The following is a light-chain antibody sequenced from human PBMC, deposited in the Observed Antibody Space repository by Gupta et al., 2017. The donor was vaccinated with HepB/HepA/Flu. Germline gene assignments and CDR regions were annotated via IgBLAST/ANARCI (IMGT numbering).Light chain of an antibody. CDR3: QQRYNIPRT. V-gene: IGKV1-39*01. CDR1: QSISTY. Sequence: DIQMTQSPSSLSASVGDRVTIICRTSQSISTYLNWYQHKPGKAPDLLIFAASTLRSGVPSRFSGSGSGTDFTLTISSLQPEDFATYYCQQRYNIPRTFGQGTKVEIK. CDR2: AAS. J-gene: IGKJ1*01.